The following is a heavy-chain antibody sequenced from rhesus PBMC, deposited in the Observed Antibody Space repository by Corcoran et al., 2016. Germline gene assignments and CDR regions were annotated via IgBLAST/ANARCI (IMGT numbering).Heavy chain of an antibody. CDR2: IDGNSAST. J-gene: IGHJ1*01. D-gene: IGHD4-23*01. Sequence: QVKLQQWGEGLVKPSETLSLTCAVYGGSINGYYYWSWIRQAPGKGREWSGNIDGNSASTNYTPSHKHRVPISKAPSKNQYSLKLSSVTAADTAVYYCARDAYENRVTTGEYFEFWGQGALVTVSS. CDR3: ARDAYENRVTTGEYFEF. CDR1: GGSINGYYY. V-gene: IGHV4-73*01.